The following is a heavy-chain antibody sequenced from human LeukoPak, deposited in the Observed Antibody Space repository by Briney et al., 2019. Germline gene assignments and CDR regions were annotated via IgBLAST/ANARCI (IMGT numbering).Heavy chain of an antibody. V-gene: IGHV3-33*01. J-gene: IGHJ4*02. CDR3: AREKGSGPDY. D-gene: IGHD2-15*01. CDR1: GFTFSTYG. Sequence: GRSLRLSCVASGFTFSTYGMHWVRQAPGKGLEWVAIIWYDGSKEFYADSAKGRFTISRDNSKNSLYLQMSSLRADDSAIYYCAREKGSGPDYWGQGTLVTVSS. CDR2: IWYDGSKE.